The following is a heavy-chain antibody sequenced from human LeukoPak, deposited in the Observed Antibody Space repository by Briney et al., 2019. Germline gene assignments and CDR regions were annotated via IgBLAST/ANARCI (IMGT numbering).Heavy chain of an antibody. CDR1: GFTFSSYG. J-gene: IGHJ5*02. Sequence: GSLRLSCAASGFTFSSYGMSWVRQAPGKGLEWIGSIYYSGSTYYNPSLKSRVTISVDTSKNQFSLKLSSVTAADTAVYYCARGTYGDYSTNWFDPWGQGTLVTVSS. D-gene: IGHD4-17*01. V-gene: IGHV4-39*07. CDR3: ARGTYGDYSTNWFDP. CDR2: IYYSGST.